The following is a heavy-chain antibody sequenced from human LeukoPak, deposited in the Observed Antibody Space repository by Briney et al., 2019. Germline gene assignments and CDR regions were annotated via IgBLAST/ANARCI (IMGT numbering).Heavy chain of an antibody. Sequence: SETLSLTCTVSGGSISSSSYYWGWIRQPPGKGLEWIGSIYYSGSTYYNPSLKSRVTISVDTSKNQCSLKLSSVTAADTAVYYCAGLPYYYYYYMDVWGKGTTVTVSS. CDR1: GGSISSSSYY. V-gene: IGHV4-39*01. J-gene: IGHJ6*03. CDR2: IYYSGST. CDR3: AGLPYYYYYYMDV. D-gene: IGHD5-12*01.